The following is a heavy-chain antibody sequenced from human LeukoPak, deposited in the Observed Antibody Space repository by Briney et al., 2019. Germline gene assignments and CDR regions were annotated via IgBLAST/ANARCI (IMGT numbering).Heavy chain of an antibody. CDR3: ARAIAAAYDAFDI. CDR2: ISSSGSTI. J-gene: IGHJ3*02. V-gene: IGHV3-11*01. CDR1: GFTFSDYY. D-gene: IGHD6-13*01. Sequence: PGGSLRLSCAASGFTFSDYYMGWIRQAPGKGLEWVSYISSSGSTIYYADSVKGRFTISRDNAKNSLCLQMNSLRAEDTAVYYCARAIAAAYDAFDIWGQGTMVTVSS.